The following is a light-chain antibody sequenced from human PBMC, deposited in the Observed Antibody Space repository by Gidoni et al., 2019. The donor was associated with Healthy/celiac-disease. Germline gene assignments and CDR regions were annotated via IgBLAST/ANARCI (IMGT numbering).Light chain of an antibody. J-gene: IGKJ4*01. Sequence: EIVLTQSPVNLSLSPGERATLSCRASQSVSSYLAWYQQKPGQAPRLLIYDAANRATGIPARFSGSGSGTDFTLTISSLEPEDFAVYYCQQRSNWPPALTFGGGTKVEIK. V-gene: IGKV3-11*01. CDR3: QQRSNWPPALT. CDR1: QSVSSY. CDR2: DAA.